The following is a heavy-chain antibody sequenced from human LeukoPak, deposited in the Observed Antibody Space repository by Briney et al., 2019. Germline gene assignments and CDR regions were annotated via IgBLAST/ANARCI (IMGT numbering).Heavy chain of an antibody. Sequence: PSETLSLTCAVYGGSFSGYYWSWIRQPPGKGLEWIGEINHSGSTNYNPSLKSRVTISVDTSKNQFSLKLSSVTAADTAVYYCAESPEGNYGYWGQGTLVTVSS. CDR1: GGSFSGYY. D-gene: IGHD1-7*01. J-gene: IGHJ4*02. CDR3: AESPEGNYGY. CDR2: INHSGST. V-gene: IGHV4-34*01.